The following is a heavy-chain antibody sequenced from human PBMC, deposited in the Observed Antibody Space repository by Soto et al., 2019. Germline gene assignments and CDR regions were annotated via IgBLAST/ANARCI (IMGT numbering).Heavy chain of an antibody. CDR3: ARLTVWVIAARPNDAFDI. CDR1: GYTFTSYC. CDR2: ISAYNGNT. D-gene: IGHD6-6*01. V-gene: IGHV1-18*01. J-gene: IGHJ3*02. Sequence: ASVKVSCKASGYTFTSYCISWVLQAPGQGLEWMGWISAYNGNTNYAQKLQGRVTMTTDTSTSTAYMELRSLRSDDTAVYYCARLTVWVIAARPNDAFDIWGQGTMVTVSS.